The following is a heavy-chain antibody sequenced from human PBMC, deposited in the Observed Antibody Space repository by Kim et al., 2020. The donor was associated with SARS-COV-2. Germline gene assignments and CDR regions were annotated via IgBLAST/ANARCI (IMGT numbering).Heavy chain of an antibody. CDR3: ARAYYGSGSYYNPSAFDL. D-gene: IGHD3-10*01. Sequence: KGRFTISRENAKNSLYLQMNSLRAGDTAVYYCARAYYGSGSYYNPSAFDLWGQGTLVTVSS. V-gene: IGHV3-13*01. J-gene: IGHJ5*02.